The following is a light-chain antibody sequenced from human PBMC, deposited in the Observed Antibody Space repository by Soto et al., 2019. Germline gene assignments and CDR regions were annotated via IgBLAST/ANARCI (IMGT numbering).Light chain of an antibody. CDR1: QSVSSN. J-gene: IGKJ4*01. Sequence: EIVMTQSPATLSVSPGERATLSCRASQSVSSNLAWYQQKPGQAPRLLIYGASTRATGIPARFSGSGSGTEFTLTISSLQSEDFALYYCQQYNNWPLTFGEGTKMEIK. CDR2: GAS. CDR3: QQYNNWPLT. V-gene: IGKV3-15*01.